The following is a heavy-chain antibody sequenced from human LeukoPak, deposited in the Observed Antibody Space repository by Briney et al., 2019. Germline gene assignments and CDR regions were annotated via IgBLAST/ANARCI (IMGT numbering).Heavy chain of an antibody. Sequence: SETLSLTCTVSGGSISSGGYYWSWIRQHPGKGLEWIGYIYYSGSTYYNPSLKSRVTISVDTSKNQFSLKLSSVTAADTAVYYCARGYCSGGSCRVSYAFDIWGQGTMVTVSS. CDR2: IYYSGST. J-gene: IGHJ3*02. V-gene: IGHV4-31*03. D-gene: IGHD2-15*01. CDR3: ARGYCSGGSCRVSYAFDI. CDR1: GGSISSGGYY.